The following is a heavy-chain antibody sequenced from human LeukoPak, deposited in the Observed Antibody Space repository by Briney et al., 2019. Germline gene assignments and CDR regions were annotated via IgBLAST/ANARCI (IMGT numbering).Heavy chain of an antibody. CDR3: ARDQGSSPGEEDDY. Sequence: GGSLRLSYAASGFTFNSYSMNWFRQAPGKGLEWVSSISSSSSYIYYADSVKGRFTISRDNAKNSLYLQMNSLRAEDTAVYYCARDQGSSPGEEDDYWGQGTLVTVSS. V-gene: IGHV3-21*01. J-gene: IGHJ4*02. CDR1: GFTFNSYS. D-gene: IGHD6-13*01. CDR2: ISSSSSYI.